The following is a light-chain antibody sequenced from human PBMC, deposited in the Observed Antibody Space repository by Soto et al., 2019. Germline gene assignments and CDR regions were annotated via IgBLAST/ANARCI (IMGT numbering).Light chain of an antibody. CDR2: DVS. J-gene: IGLJ2*01. V-gene: IGLV2-14*01. CDR3: SSYTSSSTRVV. CDR1: SSDVGGYNY. Sequence: QSALTQPASVSGSPGQSITISCTGTSSDVGGYNYVSWYQQHPGTAPKLMIYDVSNRPSGVSNRFAGSTSGNTASLTIAGLQAEDEADYYCSSYTSSSTRVVFGGGTKLTVL.